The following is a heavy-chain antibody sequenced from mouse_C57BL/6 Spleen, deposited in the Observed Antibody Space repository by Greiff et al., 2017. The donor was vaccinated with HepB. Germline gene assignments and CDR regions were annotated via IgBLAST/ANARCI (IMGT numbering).Heavy chain of an antibody. D-gene: IGHD1-1*01. Sequence: EVMLVESEGGLVQPGSSMKLSCTASGFTFSDYYMAWVRQVPEKGLEWVANINYDGSSTYYLDSLKSRFIISRDNAKNILYLQMSSLKSEDTATYYCARDPIRAMDYWGQGTSVTVSS. CDR3: ARDPIRAMDY. CDR1: GFTFSDYY. J-gene: IGHJ4*01. CDR2: INYDGSST. V-gene: IGHV5-16*01.